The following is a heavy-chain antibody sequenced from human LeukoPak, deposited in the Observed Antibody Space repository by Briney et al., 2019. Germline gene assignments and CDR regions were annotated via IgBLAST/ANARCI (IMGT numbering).Heavy chain of an antibody. V-gene: IGHV3-30*03. CDR3: ARDSHDYGFALDY. CDR1: GFTFSSYG. J-gene: IGHJ4*02. CDR2: ISYDGSNK. D-gene: IGHD4-17*01. Sequence: SGGSLRLSCAASGFTFSSYGMHWVRQAPGKGLEWVAVISYDGSNKYYVDSVKGRFTISRDNAKNSLYLQMNSLRAEDTAVYYCARDSHDYGFALDYWGQGTLVTVSS.